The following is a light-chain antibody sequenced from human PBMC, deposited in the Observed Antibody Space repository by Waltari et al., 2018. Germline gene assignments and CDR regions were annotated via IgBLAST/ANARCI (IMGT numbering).Light chain of an antibody. CDR3: CSYAGRSIFGL. J-gene: IGLJ2*01. Sequence: QSALTQPRSVSASPGQSVTISCTGSSSDVGAYNYVSWYQQHPGQAPKLIIYDVTDRPSGVPDRFSGSKSGNTASLTISGLQSEDEADYYCCSYAGRSIFGLFGGGTKLTVL. V-gene: IGLV2-11*01. CDR2: DVT. CDR1: SSDVGAYNY.